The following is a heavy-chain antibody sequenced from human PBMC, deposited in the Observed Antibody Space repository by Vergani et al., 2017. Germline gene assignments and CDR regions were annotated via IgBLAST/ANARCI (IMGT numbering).Heavy chain of an antibody. Sequence: QVTLKESGPVLVKPTETLTLTCTVSGISLSNARMGVSWIRQPPGKALEWLAHIFSNDEKSYSTSLKSRLTISKDTSKSQVVLTMTNMDPVDTATYYCARISVSVAGTSEYFQHWGQGTLVTVSS. CDR2: IFSNDEK. CDR3: ARISVSVAGTSEYFQH. CDR1: GISLSNARMG. V-gene: IGHV2-26*01. D-gene: IGHD6-19*01. J-gene: IGHJ1*01.